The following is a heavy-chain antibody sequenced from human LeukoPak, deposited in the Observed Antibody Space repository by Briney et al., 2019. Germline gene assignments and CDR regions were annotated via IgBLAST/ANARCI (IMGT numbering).Heavy chain of an antibody. CDR2: VYHIGSA. V-gene: IGHV4-39*01. CDR1: GGSISSRGYY. J-gene: IGHJ4*02. CDR3: ARLSGTHYEAIDY. D-gene: IGHD1-14*01. Sequence: PSETLSLTCTVSGGSISSRGYYWAWIRQPPGEGLEWIGSVYHIGSAYYNPSLKSRVTISVDTSKNQFSLKLSSVTAADMAVYYCARLSGTHYEAIDYWGQGTLVTVS.